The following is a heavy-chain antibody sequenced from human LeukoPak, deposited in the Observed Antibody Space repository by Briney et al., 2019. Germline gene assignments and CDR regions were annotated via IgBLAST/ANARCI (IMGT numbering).Heavy chain of an antibody. J-gene: IGHJ4*02. Sequence: SETLSLTCTVSGGSISSYYWSWIRQPPGKGLEWIGYIYYSGSTNYNPSLKSRVTISVGTSKNQFSLKLSSVTAADTAVYYCARSSYYYDSSGRENYFDYWGQGTLVTVSS. CDR3: ARSSYYYDSSGRENYFDY. V-gene: IGHV4-59*01. CDR1: GGSISSYY. D-gene: IGHD3-22*01. CDR2: IYYSGST.